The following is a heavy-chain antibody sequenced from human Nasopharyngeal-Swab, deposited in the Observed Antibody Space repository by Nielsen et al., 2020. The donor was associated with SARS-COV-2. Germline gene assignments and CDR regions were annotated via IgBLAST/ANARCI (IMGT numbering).Heavy chain of an antibody. J-gene: IGHJ5*02. CDR2: ISSSSSYI. CDR3: ARGQVVPAAIRYNWFDP. V-gene: IGHV3-21*01. D-gene: IGHD2-2*01. Sequence: GGSLRLSCAASGFTFSSYSMNWVRQAPGKGLEWVSSISSSSSYIYYADSVKGRFTISRDNAKNSLYLQMNSLRAEDTAVYYCARGQVVPAAIRYNWFDPWGQGTLVTVSS. CDR1: GFTFSSYS.